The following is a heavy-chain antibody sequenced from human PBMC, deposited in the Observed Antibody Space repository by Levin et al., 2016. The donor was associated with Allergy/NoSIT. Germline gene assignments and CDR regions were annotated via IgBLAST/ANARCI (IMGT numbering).Heavy chain of an antibody. D-gene: IGHD3-3*01. CDR2: ISAYNGNT. CDR1: GYTFTSYG. V-gene: IGHV1-18*01. CDR3: ARGGWDFWSDYYHRRGDYFDY. Sequence: ASVKVSCKASGYTFTSYGISWVRQAPGQGLEWMGWISAYNGNTNYAQKLQGRVTMTTDTSTSTAYMELRSLRSDDTAVYYCARGGWDFWSDYYHRRGDYFDYWGQGTLVTVSS. J-gene: IGHJ4*02.